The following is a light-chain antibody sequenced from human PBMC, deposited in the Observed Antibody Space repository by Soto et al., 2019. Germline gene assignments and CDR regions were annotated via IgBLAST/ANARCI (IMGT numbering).Light chain of an antibody. CDR1: QSVSSN. CDR3: QQYNNCPYS. CDR2: GAS. Sequence: EIVMTQSPATLSVSPGERATLSCRASQSVSSNLAWYQQKPGQAPRLLFYGASTRATGIPARFSGSGSGTEFSLTSSSVKSEDFAVYYCQQYNNCPYSFGQGTKLEIK. V-gene: IGKV3-15*01. J-gene: IGKJ2*01.